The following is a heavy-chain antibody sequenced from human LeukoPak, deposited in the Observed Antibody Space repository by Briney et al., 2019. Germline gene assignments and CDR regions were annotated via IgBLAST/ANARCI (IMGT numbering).Heavy chain of an antibody. D-gene: IGHD1-1*01. Sequence: GGSLRLSCAASGFAFSSYAMSWVRQAPGKGLEWVSAISGSGGSTYYADSVKGRFAISRDNSKNTLYLQMNSLRAEDTAVYYCAKDRNWNPRFLDYWGQGTLVTVSS. CDR3: AKDRNWNPRFLDY. CDR2: ISGSGGST. J-gene: IGHJ4*02. V-gene: IGHV3-23*01. CDR1: GFAFSSYA.